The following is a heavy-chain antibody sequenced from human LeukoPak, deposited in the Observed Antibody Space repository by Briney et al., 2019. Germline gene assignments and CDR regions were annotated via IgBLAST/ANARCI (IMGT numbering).Heavy chain of an antibody. CDR2: ISAYNGNT. V-gene: IGHV1-18*04. D-gene: IGHD3-9*01. CDR3: ARDGLYYDILTGYYSPFDY. CDR1: GYIFTSYG. Sequence: ASVKVSCKASGYIFTSYGISWVRQAPGQGLEWMGWISAYNGNTNYAQKLQGRVTMTTDTSTSTAYMELRSLRSDDTAVYYCARDGLYYDILTGYYSPFDYWGQGTLVTVSS. J-gene: IGHJ4*02.